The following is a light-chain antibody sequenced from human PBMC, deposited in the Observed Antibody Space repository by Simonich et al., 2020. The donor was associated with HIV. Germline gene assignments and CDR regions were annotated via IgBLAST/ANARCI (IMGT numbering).Light chain of an antibody. V-gene: IGLV2-14*01. CDR2: DVS. J-gene: IGLJ2*01. Sequence: QSALTQPASVSGSPGQSITISCTGTSSDVGGYNYVSWYQQHPGKAPKLMIYDVSKRASVVSNRFSGSKSGNTASLTISGLQAEDEADYYCSSYTSSSTFDVVFGGGTKLTVL. CDR3: SSYTSSSTFDVV. CDR1: SSDVGGYNY.